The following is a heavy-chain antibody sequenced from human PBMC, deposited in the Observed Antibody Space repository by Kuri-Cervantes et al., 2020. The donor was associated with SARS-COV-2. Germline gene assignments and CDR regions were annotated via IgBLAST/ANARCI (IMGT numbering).Heavy chain of an antibody. Sequence: GGSLRLSCAASGFTFSSYGMHWVRQAPGKGLEWVAVISYDGSNKYYADSVKGRFTISRDNSKNTLYLQMNSLRAEDTAVYYCAKWAENYYDSSGYYYKDYYYGMDVWGQGTTVTVSS. CDR1: GFTFSSYG. CDR3: AKWAENYYDSSGYYYKDYYYGMDV. D-gene: IGHD3-22*01. CDR2: ISYDGSNK. V-gene: IGHV3-30*18. J-gene: IGHJ6*02.